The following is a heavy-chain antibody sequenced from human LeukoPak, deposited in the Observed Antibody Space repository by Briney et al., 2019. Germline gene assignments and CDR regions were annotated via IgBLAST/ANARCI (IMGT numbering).Heavy chain of an antibody. Sequence: PGRSLRLSCAASGFTFSSYGMHWVRQASGKGLEWVALISSDGSYKFYADSVKDRFSISRDNSKNTVYLQMRSVGAEDTAVYYCAELGITMIGGVWGKGTTVTISS. CDR1: GFTFSSYG. D-gene: IGHD3-10*02. CDR2: ISSDGSYK. J-gene: IGHJ6*04. CDR3: AELGITMIGGV. V-gene: IGHV3-30*18.